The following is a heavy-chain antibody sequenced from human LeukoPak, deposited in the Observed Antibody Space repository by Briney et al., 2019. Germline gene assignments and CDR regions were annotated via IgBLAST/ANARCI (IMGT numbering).Heavy chain of an antibody. CDR3: ARHDEMATTFDY. CDR1: GGSFSGYY. Sequence: SETLSLTCAVYGGSFSGYYWSWIRQPPGKGLEWIGEINHSGSTNYNPSLKSRVTISVDTSKNQFSLKLSSVTAADTAVYYCARHDEMATTFDYWGQGTLVTVSS. V-gene: IGHV4-34*01. J-gene: IGHJ4*02. D-gene: IGHD5-24*01. CDR2: INHSGST.